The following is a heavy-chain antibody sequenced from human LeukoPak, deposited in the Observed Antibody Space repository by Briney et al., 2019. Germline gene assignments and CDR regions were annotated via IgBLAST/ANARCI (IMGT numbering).Heavy chain of an antibody. CDR1: GYTFTGYY. Sequence: ASVKVSCKASGYTFTGYYMHWVRQAPGQGLEWMGWINPNSGGTNYAQKFQGRGTMTRDTSISTAYMELSRLRSDDTAVYYCARESDYDFWSGYIWFDPWGQGTLVTVSS. V-gene: IGHV1-2*02. D-gene: IGHD3-3*01. CDR2: INPNSGGT. CDR3: ARESDYDFWSGYIWFDP. J-gene: IGHJ5*02.